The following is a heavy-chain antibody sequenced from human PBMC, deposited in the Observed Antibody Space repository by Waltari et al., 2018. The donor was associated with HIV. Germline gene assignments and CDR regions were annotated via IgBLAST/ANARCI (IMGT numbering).Heavy chain of an antibody. CDR3: ATALGYCSGGSCYRTYDFDY. CDR1: GYTLTELS. D-gene: IGHD2-15*01. CDR2: FDPEDGET. J-gene: IGHJ4*02. V-gene: IGHV1-24*01. Sequence: QVQLVQSGAEVKKPGASVKVSCKVSGYTLTELSMHWVRQDPGTGLEWMGGFDPEDGETIYAQKFQGRVTMTEDTSTDTAYMELSSLRSEDTAVYYCATALGYCSGGSCYRTYDFDYWGQGTLVTVSS.